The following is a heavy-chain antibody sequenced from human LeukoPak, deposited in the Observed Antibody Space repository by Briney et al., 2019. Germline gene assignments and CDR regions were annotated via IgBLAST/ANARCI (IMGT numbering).Heavy chain of an antibody. D-gene: IGHD3-3*01. J-gene: IGHJ4*02. V-gene: IGHV1-18*04. CDR1: TFTFSNYA. CDR2: ISAYNGNT. CDR3: ARTPYVDFWSGYYAHFDY. Sequence: MAGGSLRLSCATSTFTFSNYAMSWVRQAPGQGLEWMGWISAYNGNTNYAQKLQGRVTMTTDTSTSTAYMELRSLRSDDTAVYYCARTPYVDFWSGYYAHFDYWGQGTLVTVSS.